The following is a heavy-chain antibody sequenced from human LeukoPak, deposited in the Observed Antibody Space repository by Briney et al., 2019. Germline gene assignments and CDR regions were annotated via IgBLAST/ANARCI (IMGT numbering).Heavy chain of an antibody. CDR2: FKSKSEGAII. J-gene: IGHJ4*02. CDR1: GFTFSNAW. CDR3: TTLGRYFDWFNMSLGIDY. Sequence: GGSLRLSRAGSGFTFSNAWLSWVRPAPGKGLEWVGRFKSKSEGAIIDYAGPVKGRFTISRDDLKNTLYLQMNSLKTEDTAVYYCTTLGRYFDWFNMSLGIDYWGQGTLVTVSS. D-gene: IGHD3-9*01. V-gene: IGHV3-15*01.